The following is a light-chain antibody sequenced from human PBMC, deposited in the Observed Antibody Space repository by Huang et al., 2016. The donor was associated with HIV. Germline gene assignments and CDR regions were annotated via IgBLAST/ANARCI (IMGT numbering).Light chain of an antibody. CDR2: DAS. J-gene: IGKJ1*01. CDR1: LDINNY. Sequence: DIQMTQSPSSLSASLGDKVTITCQASLDINNYLNWYQQKPGKVPKLLISDASDLETGVPPRFSVSRSGTNFTLTVSSLQAEDIVTYYCQQYDTLPLTFGQGTNVEI. CDR3: QQYDTLPLT. V-gene: IGKV1-33*01.